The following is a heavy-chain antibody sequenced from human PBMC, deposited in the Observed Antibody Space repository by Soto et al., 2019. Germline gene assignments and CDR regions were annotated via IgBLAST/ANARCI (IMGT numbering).Heavy chain of an antibody. Sequence: SETLSLTCTVSGGSISSGGYYWSWIRQHPGKGLEGIGYIYYSGSTYYNPSLKSRVTISVDTSKNQFSLKLSSVTAAGTAVYYCARAYYGDYLYYYYMDVWGKGTTVTVSS. CDR1: GGSISSGGYY. D-gene: IGHD4-17*01. CDR2: IYYSGST. CDR3: ARAYYGDYLYYYYMDV. J-gene: IGHJ6*03. V-gene: IGHV4-31*03.